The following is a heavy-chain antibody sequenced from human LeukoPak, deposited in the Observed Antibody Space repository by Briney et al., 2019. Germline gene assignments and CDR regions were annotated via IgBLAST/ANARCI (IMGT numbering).Heavy chain of an antibody. CDR1: GFTFSNYD. CDR3: AKEFAAPGFANPNYYYYMDV. Sequence: GGSLRLSCAASGFTFSNYDMTWVRQAPGKGLKWVSTITGSGDTTYYADSVKGRFTISRDNSKNTLYLQMSSLRAEDTAVYYCAKEFAAPGFANPNYYYYMDVWGKGTTVTISS. D-gene: IGHD3-10*01. V-gene: IGHV3-23*01. CDR2: ITGSGDTT. J-gene: IGHJ6*03.